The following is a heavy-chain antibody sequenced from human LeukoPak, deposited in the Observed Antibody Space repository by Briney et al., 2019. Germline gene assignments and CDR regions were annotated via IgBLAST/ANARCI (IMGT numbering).Heavy chain of an antibody. CDR1: GGSISSGSYY. J-gene: IGHJ4*02. D-gene: IGHD4-17*01. CDR2: IYTSGST. CDR3: ARADGGDSIDY. Sequence: SQTLSLTCTVSGGSISSGSYYWSWIRQPAGKGLEWIGRIYTSGSTNYNPSLKSRVTMSVDTSKNQFSLKLSSVTAADTAVYYCARADGGDSIDYWGQGTLVTVSS. V-gene: IGHV4-61*02.